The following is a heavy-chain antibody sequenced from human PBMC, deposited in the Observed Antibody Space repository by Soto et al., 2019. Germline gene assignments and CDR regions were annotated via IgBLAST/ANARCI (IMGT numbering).Heavy chain of an antibody. D-gene: IGHD6-13*01. CDR3: ARHQQQLVLVPAEIDY. CDR2: IYYSGST. J-gene: IGHJ4*02. Sequence: QVQLQESGPGLVKPSETLSLTCTVSGGSISSYYWSWIRQPPGKGLEWIGYIYYSGSTNYNPSLKSRGTISVDTSKNQFSLKLSSVTAADTAVYYCARHQQQLVLVPAEIDYWGQGTLVTVSS. CDR1: GGSISSYY. V-gene: IGHV4-59*08.